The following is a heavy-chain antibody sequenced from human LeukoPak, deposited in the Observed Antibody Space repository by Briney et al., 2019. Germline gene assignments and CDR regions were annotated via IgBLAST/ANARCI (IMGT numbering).Heavy chain of an antibody. Sequence: SETLSLTCTVSGVSISSNYWSWIRQPPGKGLEWIGYIYYSGSTNYDPSLKSRVTISVDTSKNQFSLKLSSVTAADTAMYYCASKVAYCSGGSCYGYFDYWGQGTLVTVSS. CDR2: IYYSGST. D-gene: IGHD2-15*01. J-gene: IGHJ4*02. V-gene: IGHV4-59*08. CDR1: GVSISSNY. CDR3: ASKVAYCSGGSCYGYFDY.